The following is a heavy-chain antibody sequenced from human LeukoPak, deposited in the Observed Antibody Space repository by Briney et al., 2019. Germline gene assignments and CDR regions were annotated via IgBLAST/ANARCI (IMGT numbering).Heavy chain of an antibody. Sequence: PGGSLRLSCAASGFTFSNYWMHWVRHDPGGGLVWVSFINPVGSTTNYADSVKGRFTISRDNAKNALYLQMNSLRAEDTALYYCARDGDTVLTRGYYYYMDVWGKGTTVTVSS. J-gene: IGHJ6*03. CDR2: INPVGSTT. CDR1: GFTFSNYW. CDR3: ARDGDTVLTRGYYYYMDV. V-gene: IGHV3-74*01. D-gene: IGHD4-23*01.